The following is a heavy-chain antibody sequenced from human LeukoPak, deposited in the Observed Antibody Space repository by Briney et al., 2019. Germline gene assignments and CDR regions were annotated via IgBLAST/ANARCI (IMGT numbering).Heavy chain of an antibody. CDR1: GYTFTSYA. V-gene: IGHV7-4-1*02. Sequence: ASVKVSCKASGYTFTSYAMNWVRQAPGQEIEWMGWINTNTGNPTYAQGFTGRFVFSLDTSVSTAYLQISSLKAEDTAVYYCARGSRDGLLSPIDYCGQGTLVTVSS. D-gene: IGHD2/OR15-2a*01. J-gene: IGHJ4*02. CDR2: INTNTGNP. CDR3: ARGSRDGLLSPIDY.